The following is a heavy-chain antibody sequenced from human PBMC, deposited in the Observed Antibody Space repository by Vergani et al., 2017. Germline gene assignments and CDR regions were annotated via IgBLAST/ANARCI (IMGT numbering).Heavy chain of an antibody. CDR1: GYIFKNNY. CDR3: ARSIGYCAGATGRAYYFDH. CDR2: LNPTTGQT. V-gene: IGHV1-46*02. J-gene: IGHJ5*02. Sequence: VQLVQSGAEVRKPGASVTVSCTASGYIFKNNYIHWLRQAPGQAFEWLGILNPTTGQTTSTQKFMGGVDMTRDPSTDTSTRTVQMTLRSLRSEDTVVYYCARSIGYCAGATGRAYYFDHWGQGTRVTVSS. D-gene: IGHD2-21*01.